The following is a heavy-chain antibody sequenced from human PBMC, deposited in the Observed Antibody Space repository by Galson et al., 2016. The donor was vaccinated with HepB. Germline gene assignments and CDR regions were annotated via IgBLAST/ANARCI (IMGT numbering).Heavy chain of an antibody. D-gene: IGHD3-3*01. V-gene: IGHV3-23*01. CDR2: ISGSGDNT. J-gene: IGHJ4*02. CDR3: AKESSLGITIFGVVFWDY. Sequence: SLRLSCAASGFTFSTYAMSWVRQAPGKGLEWVSAISGSGDNTYYADSVKGRFTISRDNSKNTLYLLMNSLRAEDTAVYYCAKESSLGITIFGVVFWDYWGQGTLVTVSS. CDR1: GFTFSTYA.